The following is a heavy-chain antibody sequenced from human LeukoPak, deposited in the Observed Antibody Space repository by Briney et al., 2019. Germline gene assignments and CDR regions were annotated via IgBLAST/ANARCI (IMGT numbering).Heavy chain of an antibody. CDR1: GGSFSGYY. D-gene: IGHD1-1*01. Sequence: SETLSLTCAVYGGSFSGYYWSWIRQPPGKGLEWIGEINHSGSTNYNPSLKSRVTISVDTSKNQFSLKLTSVTAADTAIYYCARGQQLGSYNWFDPWGQGTLVTVSS. CDR2: INHSGST. J-gene: IGHJ5*02. V-gene: IGHV4-34*01. CDR3: ARGQQLGSYNWFDP.